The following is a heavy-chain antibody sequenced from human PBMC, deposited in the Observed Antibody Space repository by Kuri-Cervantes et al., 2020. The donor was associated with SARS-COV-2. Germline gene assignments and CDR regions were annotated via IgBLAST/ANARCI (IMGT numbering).Heavy chain of an antibody. CDR2: INHSGST. CDR3: ARGGYDSSGYYYGLGFDY. CDR1: GGSFSGYY. J-gene: IGHJ4*02. V-gene: IGHV4-34*01. Sequence: GSLRLSCAVYGGSFSGYYWSWIRQPPGKGLEWIGEINHSGSTNYNPSLKSRVTISVDTSKNQFSLKLSSATAADTAVYYCARGGYDSSGYYYGLGFDYWGQGTLVTVSS. D-gene: IGHD3-22*01.